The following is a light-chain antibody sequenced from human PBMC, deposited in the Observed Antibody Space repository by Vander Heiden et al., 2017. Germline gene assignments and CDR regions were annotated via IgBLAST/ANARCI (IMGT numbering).Light chain of an antibody. V-gene: IGKV3-11*01. CDR2: DAA. J-gene: IGKJ4*01. Sequence: EVVLTQSPATLPLSPGVRATLSSRASQSVSIYLTWYQQKPGQDPTLLIYDAANRASGSPARLSGSGSGTDFTLTISSREPEDFAVYYCQQRLTWPPLTFGGGTKVEMK. CDR3: QQRLTWPPLT. CDR1: QSVSIY.